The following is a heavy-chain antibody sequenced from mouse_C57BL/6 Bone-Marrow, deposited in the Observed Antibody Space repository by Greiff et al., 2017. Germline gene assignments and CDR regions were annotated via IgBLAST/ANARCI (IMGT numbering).Heavy chain of an antibody. Sequence: EVQLVESGGDLVKPGGSLKLSCAASGFTFSSYGMSWVRQTPDKRLEWVATISSGGSYTYYPDSVKGRFTISRDNAKNTLYLQMSSLKSEDTAMYYCTRDDWYFDVWGTGTTVTVFS. CDR1: GFTFSSYG. V-gene: IGHV5-6*01. CDR2: ISSGGSYT. CDR3: TRDDWYFDV. J-gene: IGHJ1*03.